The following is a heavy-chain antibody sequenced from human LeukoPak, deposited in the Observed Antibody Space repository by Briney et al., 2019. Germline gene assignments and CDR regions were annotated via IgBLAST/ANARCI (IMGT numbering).Heavy chain of an antibody. D-gene: IGHD3-10*01. CDR3: ARLSGRDYYFDY. Sequence: SETLSLTCTVSGGSVSSGIYYWSWIRQPAGKGLEWIGRMFTPGTINYDPSLKSRVTISLDTSKNQFSLKLSSVTAADTAVYYCARLSGRDYYFDYWGQGTLVTVSS. CDR1: GGSVSSGIYY. CDR2: MFTPGTI. J-gene: IGHJ4*02. V-gene: IGHV4-61*02.